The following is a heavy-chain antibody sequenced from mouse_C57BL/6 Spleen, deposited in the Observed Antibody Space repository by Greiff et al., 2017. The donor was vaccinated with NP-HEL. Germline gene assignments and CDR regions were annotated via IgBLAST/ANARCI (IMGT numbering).Heavy chain of an antibody. Sequence: VQLQQSGAELVRPGASVTLSCKASGYTFPDYEMHWVKQTPVHGLEWIGAIDPETGGTAYNQKFKGKAILTADKSSSTAYMELRSLTSEDSAVYYCTRAGNNYYGSSYSFDYWGQGTTLTVSS. CDR3: TRAGNNYYGSSYSFDY. D-gene: IGHD1-1*01. CDR2: IDPETGGT. CDR1: GYTFPDYE. J-gene: IGHJ2*01. V-gene: IGHV1-15*01.